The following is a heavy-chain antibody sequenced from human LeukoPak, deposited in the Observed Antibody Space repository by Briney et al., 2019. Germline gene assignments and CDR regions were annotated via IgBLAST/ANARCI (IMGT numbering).Heavy chain of an antibody. CDR3: AKGLYDYALDV. Sequence: PGGSLRLSCVASGFTFRSFGMTWIRQVPGKGLEWVSYINTIGSHTEYADSVKGRFTISRDNDKNSLYLQMDSLRADDTAIYYCAKGLYDYALDVWGQGTAVTVSS. J-gene: IGHJ6*02. V-gene: IGHV3-21*05. CDR2: INTIGSHT. CDR1: GFTFRSFG.